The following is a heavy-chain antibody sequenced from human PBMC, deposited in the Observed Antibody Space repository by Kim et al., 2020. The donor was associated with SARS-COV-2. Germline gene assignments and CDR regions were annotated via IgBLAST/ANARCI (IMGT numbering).Heavy chain of an antibody. CDR1: GGSISSYY. J-gene: IGHJ4*02. V-gene: IGHV4-59*01. CDR3: ARDLLRGIADY. D-gene: IGHD6-13*01. Sequence: SETLSLTCTVSGGSISSYYWSWIRQPPGKGLEWIGYIYYSGSTNYNPSLKSRVTISVDTSKNQFSLKLSSVTAADTAVYYCARDLLRGIADYWGQGTLVTVSS. CDR2: IYYSGST.